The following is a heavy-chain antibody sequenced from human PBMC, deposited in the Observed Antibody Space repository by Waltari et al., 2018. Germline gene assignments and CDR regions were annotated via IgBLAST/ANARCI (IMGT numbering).Heavy chain of an antibody. D-gene: IGHD6-19*01. CDR2: MIPMFGAP. CDR1: GGARVSYA. Sequence: QVQLVQSGAEVKKPGSSVRVSCKASGGARVSYAIRWVRQAPGQGLEWMGGMIPMFGAPNYAQKFQGRITITTDESTRTDYMELSSLRSDDTAVYFCATSSSGWYQDASDVWGHGTLVTV. V-gene: IGHV1-69*05. CDR3: ATSSSGWYQDASDV. J-gene: IGHJ3*01.